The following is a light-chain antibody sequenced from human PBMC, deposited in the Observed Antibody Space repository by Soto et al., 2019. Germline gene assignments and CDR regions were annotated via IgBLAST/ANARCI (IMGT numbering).Light chain of an antibody. CDR3: SSYTSSSIPWV. V-gene: IGLV2-14*01. Sequence: QSVLTQPASVSGSPGQSITISCTGTNSDIGTYNFVSWYQQHPGKVPKLVIYEVSNRPSGVPNRFFGSKSANRASLTISGLQAEDEADYYCSSYTSSSIPWVFGGGTKLTVL. CDR2: EVS. CDR1: NSDIGTYNF. J-gene: IGLJ3*02.